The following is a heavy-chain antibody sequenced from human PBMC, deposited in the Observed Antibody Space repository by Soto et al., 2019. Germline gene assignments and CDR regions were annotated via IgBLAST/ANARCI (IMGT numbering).Heavy chain of an antibody. J-gene: IGHJ4*02. CDR2: ISAYNGDT. CDR1: GYTFTNYG. D-gene: IGHD2-21*02. CDR3: ARSGRYYGGDTAY. V-gene: IGHV1-18*01. Sequence: QVQQVQSGAEVKKPGASVKVSCKASGYTFTNYGFSWVRQAPGQGLELMGWISAYNGDTNFAQKFQGRVTLTTDTSTTTAYMELRSLRSDDTAIYYCARSGRYYGGDTAYWGQGTLVTVSS.